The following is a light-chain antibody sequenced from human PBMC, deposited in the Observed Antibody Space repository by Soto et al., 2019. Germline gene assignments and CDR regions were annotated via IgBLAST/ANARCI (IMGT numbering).Light chain of an antibody. CDR2: DVS. V-gene: IGKV1-5*01. Sequence: DIPMPQSPSTLSASIGDRVTITCRASQSINGRLAWYQQKPGRPPKLLIYDVSFLESGVPSRFSGSGSGTDFNLTISSLRPDDFATFYCQQYKVYPYTFGQGT. J-gene: IGKJ2*01. CDR1: QSINGR. CDR3: QQYKVYPYT.